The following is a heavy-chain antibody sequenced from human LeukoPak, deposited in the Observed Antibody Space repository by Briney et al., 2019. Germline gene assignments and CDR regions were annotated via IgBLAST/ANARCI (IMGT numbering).Heavy chain of an antibody. CDR2: IYYSGST. CDR3: ARRGAVYGGNDFDY. V-gene: IGHV4-59*08. D-gene: IGHD4-23*01. Sequence: PSETLSLTCTVSNGSISNYYWSWIRPPTGKGLDGIGFIYYSGSTNYNPSLKSRVTMSVDTSKNQFSLKLSSVTASDTAVYYCARRGAVYGGNDFDYWGQGTLVTVSS. J-gene: IGHJ4*02. CDR1: NGSISNYY.